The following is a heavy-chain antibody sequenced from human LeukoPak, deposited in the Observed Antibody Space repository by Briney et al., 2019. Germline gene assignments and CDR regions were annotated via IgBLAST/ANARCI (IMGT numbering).Heavy chain of an antibody. CDR2: INQDGSER. Sequence: PGGSLRLSCAASGFTFINHWMTWVRQAPGKEPEWVANINQDGSERYYVDSVKGRFTISRDNAKNSLYLQMNSLRLEDTALYYCARANAMDVWGLGTTVTVSS. CDR3: ARANAMDV. CDR1: GFTFINHW. J-gene: IGHJ6*02. V-gene: IGHV3-7*04.